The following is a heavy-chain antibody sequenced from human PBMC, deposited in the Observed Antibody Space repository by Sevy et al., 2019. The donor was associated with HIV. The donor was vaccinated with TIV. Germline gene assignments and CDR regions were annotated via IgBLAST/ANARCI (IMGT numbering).Heavy chain of an antibody. D-gene: IGHD1-26*01. Sequence: GGSLRLSCAASGFTFSSYWMHWVRQAPGKGLVWVSRINSDGSSTNYADSVKGRFTISRDNAKNTLYLQMNSLRAEDTSVYYCASEDRGTYYYFDYWGQGTLVTVSS. CDR2: INSDGSST. CDR3: ASEDRGTYYYFDY. J-gene: IGHJ4*02. CDR1: GFTFSSYW. V-gene: IGHV3-74*01.